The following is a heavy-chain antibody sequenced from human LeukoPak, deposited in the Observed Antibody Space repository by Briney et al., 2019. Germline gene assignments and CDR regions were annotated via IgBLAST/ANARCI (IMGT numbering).Heavy chain of an antibody. Sequence: SETLSLTCTVSGGSISSYYWSWIRQPPGKGLEWIGYIYYTGSTNSSPSLKSRVTISVDTSKNQFSLKLNSVTAADTAVYYCASRSRRFDYWGQGTLVTVPS. CDR3: ASRSRRFDY. J-gene: IGHJ4*02. V-gene: IGHV4-59*08. CDR1: GGSISSYY. CDR2: IYYTGST.